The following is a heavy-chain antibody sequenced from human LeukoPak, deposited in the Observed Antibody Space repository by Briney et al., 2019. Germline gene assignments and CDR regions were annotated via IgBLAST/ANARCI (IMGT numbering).Heavy chain of an antibody. Sequence: GGSLRLSCTASGFPFSDYSMNWVRQAPGKGLEWISYIGISSGDTKYADSVRGRFTISADNAKNSLYLQMNSLRVEDTAVYYCARDHNYAFDNWGQGTLVSVSS. J-gene: IGHJ4*02. CDR2: IGISSGDT. V-gene: IGHV3-21*05. CDR1: GFPFSDYS. CDR3: ARDHNYAFDN. D-gene: IGHD1-1*01.